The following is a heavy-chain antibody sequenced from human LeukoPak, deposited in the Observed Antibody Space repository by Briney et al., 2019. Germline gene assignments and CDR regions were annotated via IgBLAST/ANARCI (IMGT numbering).Heavy chain of an antibody. CDR3: AGSGYDSSGYRIDY. D-gene: IGHD3-22*01. J-gene: IGHJ4*02. V-gene: IGHV4-34*01. CDR2: INHSGST. CDR1: GGSFSGYY. Sequence: SETLSLTCAVYGGSFSGYYWSWIRQPPGKGLEWIGEINHSGSTNYNPSLKSRGTISVDTSKNQFSLKLSSVTAADTAVYYCAGSGYDSSGYRIDYWGQGTLVTVSS.